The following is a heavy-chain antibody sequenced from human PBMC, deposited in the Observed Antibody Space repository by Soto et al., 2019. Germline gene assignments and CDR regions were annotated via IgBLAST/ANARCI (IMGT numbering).Heavy chain of an antibody. CDR3: ARDGGDGYNRRFDP. D-gene: IGHD5-12*01. CDR1: GFTLSSYG. J-gene: IGHJ5*02. CDR2: TSYDESNR. V-gene: IGHV3-30*03. Sequence: QVQLVESGGGVVQPGRSLRLSCAASGFTLSSYGMHWVRQAPGKGLEWVAGTSYDESNRYYADSVKGRFTVSRDNSKNTLYLQMNSLRAEATAVYYCARDGGDGYNRRFDPWGQGTLVTVSS.